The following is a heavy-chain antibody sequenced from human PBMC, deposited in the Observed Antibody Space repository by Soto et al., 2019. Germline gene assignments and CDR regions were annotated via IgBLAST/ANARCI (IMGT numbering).Heavy chain of an antibody. V-gene: IGHV4-39*01. J-gene: IGHJ6*02. CDR2: IYYSGST. CDR1: GGSISSSSSY. D-gene: IGHD3-3*01. Sequence: SETLSLTCTVSGGSISSSSSYWGWIRQPPGQGLERIGSIYYSGSTSYNQSLKSRVTISVDTSKNQFSLKLSSVTAADTVVYYCATLTRIWSGYHPNPFYYYGMDVWGQGTTVT. CDR3: ATLTRIWSGYHPNPFYYYGMDV.